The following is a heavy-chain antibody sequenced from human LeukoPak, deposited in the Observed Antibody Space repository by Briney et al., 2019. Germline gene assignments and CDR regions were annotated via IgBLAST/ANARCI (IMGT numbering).Heavy chain of an antibody. J-gene: IGHJ4*02. Sequence: PSETLSLTCAVYGGSFSGYYWSWIRQPPGKGLEWIGEINHSGSTNYNPSLKSRVTISVDTSKNQFSLKLSSVTAADTAVYYCARREYYYDSSGYYPVPFDYWGQGTLVTVSS. CDR1: GGSFSGYY. D-gene: IGHD3-22*01. V-gene: IGHV4-34*01. CDR2: INHSGST. CDR3: ARREYYYDSSGYYPVPFDY.